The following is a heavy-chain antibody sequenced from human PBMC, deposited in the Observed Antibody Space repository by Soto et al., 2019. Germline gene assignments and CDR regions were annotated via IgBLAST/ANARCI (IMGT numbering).Heavy chain of an antibody. CDR2: ISDNGGNT. Sequence: GGSLRLSCAASGFTFGNVAMAWVRQAPGKGLEWVSSISDNGGNTDYADSARGRFTLSRDNSKNTLYLQMNHLKAEDTAVYYCAKLYWNPRYFDSWGQGARVTVS. V-gene: IGHV3-23*01. CDR3: AKLYWNPRYFDS. J-gene: IGHJ4*02. CDR1: GFTFGNVA. D-gene: IGHD1-1*01.